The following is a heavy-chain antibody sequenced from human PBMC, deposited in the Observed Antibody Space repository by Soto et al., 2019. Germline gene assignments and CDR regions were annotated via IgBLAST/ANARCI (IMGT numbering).Heavy chain of an antibody. CDR2: INQGGSEK. CDR1: GNTCSNFF. CDR3: ARWSGGWDY. J-gene: IGHJ4*02. Sequence: HPGGPLRLSCAASGNTCSNFFFSWVRQAPGKGLEWVANINQGGSEKYYADSVKGRFTISRDNAKSSMYLQMSSLRAEDTAIYYCARWSGGWDYWGQGTSVTVSS. V-gene: IGHV3-7*01. D-gene: IGHD3-3*01.